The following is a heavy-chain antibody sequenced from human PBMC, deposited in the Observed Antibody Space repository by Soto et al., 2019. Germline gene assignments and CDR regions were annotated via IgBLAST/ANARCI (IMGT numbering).Heavy chain of an antibody. Sequence: QEQLVESGGGVVQPGRSLRLSCAASGFIFANYGMHWVRQAPGKGLEWVALITYEGSNKYYADAVKGRFTISRDNAKNMVSLQMVSLRAEDTAVYYCAKARGANNWANYYGLDVWGQGTTVTVSS. CDR2: ITYEGSNK. J-gene: IGHJ6*02. CDR3: AKARGANNWANYYGLDV. D-gene: IGHD1-1*01. V-gene: IGHV3-30*18. CDR1: GFIFANYG.